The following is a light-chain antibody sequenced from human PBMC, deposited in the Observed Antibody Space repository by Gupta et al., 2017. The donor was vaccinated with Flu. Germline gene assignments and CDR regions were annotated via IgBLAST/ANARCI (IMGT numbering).Light chain of an antibody. V-gene: IGLV1-51*01. J-gene: IGLJ2*01. CDR2: DND. Sequence: QSVLTQPPSVSAAPGQKVTFPCSGSASNIGINYVSWYQQIPGRAPKLLIYDNDKRPSGIPDRFSGSKSGTSATLGITGLQTGDEADYYCGTRDNSLSAVVFGGGTKVAVL. CDR1: ASNIGINY. CDR3: GTRDNSLSAVV.